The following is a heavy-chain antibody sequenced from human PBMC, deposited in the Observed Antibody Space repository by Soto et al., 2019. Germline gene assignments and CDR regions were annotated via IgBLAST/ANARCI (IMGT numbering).Heavy chain of an antibody. Sequence: SETLSLTCTVSGGSISSYYWSWIRQPPGKGLEWIGYIYYSGSTNYNPSLESRVTISVDTSKNQFSLKLSPVTAADTAVYYCAREPISYGSGSAPFDYWGQGTLVTVSS. J-gene: IGHJ4*02. CDR1: GGSISSYY. CDR2: IYYSGST. CDR3: AREPISYGSGSAPFDY. V-gene: IGHV4-59*01. D-gene: IGHD3-10*01.